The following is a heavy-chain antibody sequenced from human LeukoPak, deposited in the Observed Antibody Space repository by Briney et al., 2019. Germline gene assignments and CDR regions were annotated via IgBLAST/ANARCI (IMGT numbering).Heavy chain of an antibody. J-gene: IGHJ3*02. CDR1: GFTFSSYS. D-gene: IGHD6-19*01. CDR2: ISSSSSYI. CDR3: ARGSAGAFDI. Sequence: PGGSLRLSCAASGFTFSSYSMNWVRQAPGKGLEWVLSISSSSSYIYYADSVKGRFTISRDNAKNSLYLQMNSLRAEDTAVYYCARGSAGAFDIWGQGTMVTVSS. V-gene: IGHV3-21*01.